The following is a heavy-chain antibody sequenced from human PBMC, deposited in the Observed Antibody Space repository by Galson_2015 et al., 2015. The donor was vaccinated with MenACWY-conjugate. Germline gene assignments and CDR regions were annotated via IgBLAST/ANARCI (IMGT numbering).Heavy chain of an antibody. CDR1: GYSFTSYW. V-gene: IGHV5-51*01. J-gene: IGHJ6*02. D-gene: IGHD5-12*01. CDR3: AGQRYSGYDFRIPYGMDV. Sequence: QSGAEVKKPGESLKISCKGSGYSFTSYWIGWVRQMPGKGLEWMGIIYPGDSDTRYSPSFQGQVTISADKSISTAYLQWSSLKASDTAMYYCAGQRYSGYDFRIPYGMDVWGQGTTVTVSS. CDR2: IYPGDSDT.